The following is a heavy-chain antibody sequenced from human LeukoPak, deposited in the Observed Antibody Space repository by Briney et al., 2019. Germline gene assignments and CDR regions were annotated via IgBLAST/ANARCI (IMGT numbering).Heavy chain of an antibody. CDR2: IWYDGINE. V-gene: IGHV3-33*06. Sequence: GGSLRLSCAASGFIFTDYGMHWVRQAPGKGLEWVAVIWYDGINEYYADSVKGRFTISRDNSKNTLYLQMNSLRAEDTAIYYCAKDSSNIMGARLDYWGQGTLATVSS. CDR3: AKDSSNIMGARLDY. D-gene: IGHD1-26*01. J-gene: IGHJ4*02. CDR1: GFIFTDYG.